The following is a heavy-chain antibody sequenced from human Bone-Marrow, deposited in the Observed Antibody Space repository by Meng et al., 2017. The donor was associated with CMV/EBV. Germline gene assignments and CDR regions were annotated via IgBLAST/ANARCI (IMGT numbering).Heavy chain of an antibody. CDR3: ARYYDFWGGSANVYFFDS. J-gene: IGHJ4*02. CDR1: GFMFRRYA. CDR2: IYGDDRNT. V-gene: IGHV3-23*03. D-gene: IGHD3-3*01. Sequence: GESLKISCAASGFMFRRYAMSWVRQAPGKGLEWVSTIYGDDRNTFYAESVKGRFSVSRDNSMNTLFLQMDSLRAEDTAIYYCARYYDFWGGSANVYFFDSWGQGTRVTFYS.